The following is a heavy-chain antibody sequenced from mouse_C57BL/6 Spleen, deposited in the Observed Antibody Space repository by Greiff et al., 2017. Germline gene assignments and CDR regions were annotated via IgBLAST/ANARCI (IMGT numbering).Heavy chain of an antibody. D-gene: IGHD2-1*01. CDR3: VGGNYPYYAMDY. CDR1: GFSINSDCY. Sequence: EVMLVESGPSLVRPSQTLSLTCTVTGFSINSDCYWIWIRQFPGNKLEYIGYTFYSGITYYNPSLESRTYITRDTSKNQFSLKLSSVTTEDTATYYCVGGNYPYYAMDYWGQGTSVTVSS. CDR2: TFYSGIT. V-gene: IGHV3-3*01. J-gene: IGHJ4*01.